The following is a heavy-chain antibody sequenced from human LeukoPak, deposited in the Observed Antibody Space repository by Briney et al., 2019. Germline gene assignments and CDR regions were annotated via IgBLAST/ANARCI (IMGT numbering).Heavy chain of an antibody. V-gene: IGHV7-4-1*02. CDR2: INTNTGNP. CDR1: GYTFTSYY. CDR3: ARQKNYGDYAKEY. D-gene: IGHD4-17*01. J-gene: IGHJ4*02. Sequence: ASVKVSCKASGYTFTSYYMHWVRQAPGQGLEWVGWINTNTGNPTYAQGFTGRVVFSLDTSVSTAYLQISSLKAEDTAVYYCARQKNYGDYAKEYWGQGTLVTVSS.